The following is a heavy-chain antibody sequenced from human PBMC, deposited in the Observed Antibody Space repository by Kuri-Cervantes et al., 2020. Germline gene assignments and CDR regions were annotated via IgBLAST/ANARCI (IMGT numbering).Heavy chain of an antibody. D-gene: IGHD3-10*01. Sequence: ASVKVSCKASGYTFTSYGISWVRQAPGQGLEWMGWISAYNGNTNYAQKLQGRVTMTTDTSTSTAYMELRSLRSDDTAVYYCATAYGSGSYYNWRDSKYYYYYGMDVWGQGTTVTVSS. CDR1: GYTFTSYG. CDR3: ATAYGSGSYYNWRDSKYYYYYGMDV. CDR2: ISAYNGNT. V-gene: IGHV1-18*01. J-gene: IGHJ6*02.